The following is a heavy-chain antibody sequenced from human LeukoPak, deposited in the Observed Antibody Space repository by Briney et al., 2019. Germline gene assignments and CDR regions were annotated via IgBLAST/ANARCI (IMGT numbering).Heavy chain of an antibody. CDR3: ARDRKKRVDY. CDR2: ISSSSSYI. D-gene: IGHD1-14*01. CDR1: GFTFSSYS. Sequence: RGSLRLSCAASGFTFSSYSMNWVRQAPGKGLEWVSSISSSSSYIYYADSVKGRFTISRDNAKNSLYLQMNSLRAEDTAVYYCARDRKKRVDYWGQGTLVTVSS. V-gene: IGHV3-21*01. J-gene: IGHJ4*02.